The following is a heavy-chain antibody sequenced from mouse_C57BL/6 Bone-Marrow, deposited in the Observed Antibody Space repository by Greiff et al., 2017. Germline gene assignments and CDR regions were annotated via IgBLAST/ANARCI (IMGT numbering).Heavy chain of an antibody. Sequence: VQLQQPGAELVRPGTSVKLSCKASGYTFTSYWMHWVKQRPGQGLEWIGVIDPSDSYTNYNQKFKGKATLTVDTSSSTAYMQLSSLTSEDSAVYYWAKEEDSFADWGQGTLVTVSA. CDR2: IDPSDSYT. V-gene: IGHV1-59*01. J-gene: IGHJ3*01. CDR1: GYTFTSYW. CDR3: AKEEDSFAD.